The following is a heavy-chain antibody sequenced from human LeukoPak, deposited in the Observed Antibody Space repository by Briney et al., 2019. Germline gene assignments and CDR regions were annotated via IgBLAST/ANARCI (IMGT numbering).Heavy chain of an antibody. CDR3: ARPYSSSLFPPPHADY. CDR1: GFTFSSYG. Sequence: GGSLRLSCAASGFTFSSYGMNWARQAPGKGLEWVSFISTTSSYMYYADSVKGRFTISRDNAKNSLYLQMNSLRAEDTAIYYCARPYSSSLFPPPHADYWGPGTLVTVSS. V-gene: IGHV3-21*04. CDR2: ISTTSSYM. D-gene: IGHD6-13*01. J-gene: IGHJ4*02.